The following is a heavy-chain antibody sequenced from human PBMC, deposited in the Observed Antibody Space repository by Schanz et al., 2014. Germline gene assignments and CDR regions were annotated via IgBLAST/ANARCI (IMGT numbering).Heavy chain of an antibody. J-gene: IGHJ4*02. CDR3: ARGAGYCSSTSCYNNDPFFDY. D-gene: IGHD2-2*01. V-gene: IGHV3-30*04. CDR1: GFTFSSYA. Sequence: QVQLVESGGGVVQPGRSLRLSCAASGFTFSSYAMQWVRQAPGKGLEWVAVISYDGSNKYYADSVKGRFTISRDNSKNTLYLQMNSLRAEDTAVYYCARGAGYCSSTSCYNNDPFFDYWGQGTLDTVSS. CDR2: ISYDGSNK.